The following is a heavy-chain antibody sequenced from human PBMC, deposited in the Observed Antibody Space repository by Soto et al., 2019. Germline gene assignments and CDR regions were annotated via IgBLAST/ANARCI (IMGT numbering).Heavy chain of an antibody. CDR2: IIPILGIA. V-gene: IGHV1-69*02. Sequence: PSVKVSCKAAGCTFSSYTISWVRQAPGQGLEWMGRIIPILGIANYAQKFQGRVTITADKSTSTAYMELSSLRSEDTAVYYYASPRSGSSSPNAFDIWGQGTMVTVSS. D-gene: IGHD6-13*01. CDR1: GCTFSSYT. J-gene: IGHJ3*02. CDR3: ASPRSGSSSPNAFDI.